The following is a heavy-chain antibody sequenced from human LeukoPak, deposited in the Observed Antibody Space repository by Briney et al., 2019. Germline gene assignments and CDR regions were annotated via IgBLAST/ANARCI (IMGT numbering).Heavy chain of an antibody. V-gene: IGHV3-74*01. CDR2: INTDGSST. CDR3: AMATWVGGLDY. J-gene: IGHJ4*02. Sequence: GGSLRLSCAASGFTFSSYWMHWVRQAPGKGLVWVSRINTDGSSTYYADSVKGRFTISRDNSKNTLYLQMNSLRAEDTAVYYCAMATWVGGLDYWGQGTLVTVSS. D-gene: IGHD1-26*01. CDR1: GFTFSSYW.